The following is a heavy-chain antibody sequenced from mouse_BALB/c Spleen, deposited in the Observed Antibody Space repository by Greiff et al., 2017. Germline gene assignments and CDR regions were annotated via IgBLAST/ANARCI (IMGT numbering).Heavy chain of an antibody. CDR2: INPSTGYT. CDR1: GYTFTSYW. V-gene: IGHV1-7*01. J-gene: IGHJ2*01. Sequence: VQLQQSGAELAKPGASVKMSCKASGYTFTSYWMHWVKQRPGQGLEWIGYINPSTGYTEYNQKFKDKATLTADKSSSTAYMQLSSLTSEDSAVYYCARVYDGYPDYWGQGTTLTGSS. CDR3: ARVYDGYPDY. D-gene: IGHD2-3*01.